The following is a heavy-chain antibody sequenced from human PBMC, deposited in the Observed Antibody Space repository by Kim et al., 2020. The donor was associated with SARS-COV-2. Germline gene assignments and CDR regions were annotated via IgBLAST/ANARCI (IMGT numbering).Heavy chain of an antibody. J-gene: IGHJ4*01. CDR2: ISYDGSNK. CDR1: GFTFSSYA. V-gene: IGHV3-30*04. D-gene: IGHD6-19*01. Sequence: GGSLRLSCAASGFTFSSYAMHWVRQAPGKGLEWVAVISYDGSNKYYADSVKGRFTISRDNSKNTLYLQMNSLRAEDTAVYYCARDGVIAVAGHDYFDYWG. CDR3: ARDGVIAVAGHDYFDY.